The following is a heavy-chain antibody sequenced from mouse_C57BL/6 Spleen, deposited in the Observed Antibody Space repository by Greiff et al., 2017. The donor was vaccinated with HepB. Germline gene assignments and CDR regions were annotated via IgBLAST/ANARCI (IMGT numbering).Heavy chain of an antibody. CDR2: ISSGGDDI. V-gene: IGHV5-9-1*02. J-gene: IGHJ3*01. CDR3: TRDNYDYGFAY. D-gene: IGHD2-4*01. Sequence: EVHLEESGAGLVKPGASLKLSCAASGFTFSSYAMSWVRQTPEKRLEWVGDISSGGDDIYYAATVKGRVTISRDNARNTLYLQMSSLKSEDTAMYYCTRDNYDYGFAYWGQGTLVTVSA. CDR1: GFTFSSYA.